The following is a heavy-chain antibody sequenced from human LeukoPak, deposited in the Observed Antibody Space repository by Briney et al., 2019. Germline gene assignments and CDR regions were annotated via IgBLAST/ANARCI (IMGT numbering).Heavy chain of an antibody. Sequence: GGSLRLSCAASGFTFSSYGMHWVRQAPGKGLEWVAVISYDGSNKYYADSVKGRFTTSRDNSKNTLYLQMNSLRAEDTAVYYCAKDAYGGYFDYWGQGTLVTVSS. V-gene: IGHV3-30*18. CDR3: AKDAYGGYFDY. D-gene: IGHD4-23*01. J-gene: IGHJ4*02. CDR2: ISYDGSNK. CDR1: GFTFSSYG.